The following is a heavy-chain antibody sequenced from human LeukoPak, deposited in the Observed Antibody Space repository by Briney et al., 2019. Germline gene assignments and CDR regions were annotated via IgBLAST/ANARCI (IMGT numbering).Heavy chain of an antibody. CDR2: ISCNSGSI. J-gene: IGHJ1*01. Sequence: GRSLRLSCAASGCTFDDYAMHWVRQAPGKGLEWVSGISCNSGSIGYADSVKGRFTISRDKAKTSLSLQMNSLRAEDTALYYCAKGCGGDYDCFQHWGQGTLVTVSS. CDR1: GCTFDDYA. V-gene: IGHV3-9*01. D-gene: IGHD2-21*02. CDR3: AKGCGGDYDCFQH.